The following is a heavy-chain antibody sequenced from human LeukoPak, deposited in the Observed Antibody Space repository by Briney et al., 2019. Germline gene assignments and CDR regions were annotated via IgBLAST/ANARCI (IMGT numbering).Heavy chain of an antibody. Sequence: PGGSLRLSCAASGFTFSSNGMSWVRKAPGKGLEWVSSISGSGDKTYYADSVKGRFTISRDNSKSTMYLQMNSLRAEDTAVYHCAKTNGYYDLWGPGTLVIVSS. CDR3: AKTNGYYDL. V-gene: IGHV3-23*01. J-gene: IGHJ4*02. CDR1: GFTFSSNG. CDR2: ISGSGDKT. D-gene: IGHD3-22*01.